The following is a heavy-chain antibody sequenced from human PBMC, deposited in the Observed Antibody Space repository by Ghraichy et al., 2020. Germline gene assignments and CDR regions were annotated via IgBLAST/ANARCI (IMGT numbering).Heavy chain of an antibody. J-gene: IGHJ3*02. CDR1: GFTLSSYT. Sequence: LSLTCAASGFTLSSYTMNWVRQAPGKGLEWVSSISSSSSYISYADSVKGRFTISKDHAENSLYLQMSSLRAEDTAVYYCARERGGAFYYGSGSGIDAFDIWGQGTMVTVSS. V-gene: IGHV3-21*01. CDR2: ISSSSSYI. CDR3: ARERGGAFYYGSGSGIDAFDI. D-gene: IGHD3-10*01.